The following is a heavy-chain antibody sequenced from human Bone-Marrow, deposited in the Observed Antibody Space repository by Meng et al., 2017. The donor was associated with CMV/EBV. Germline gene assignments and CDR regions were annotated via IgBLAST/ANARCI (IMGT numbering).Heavy chain of an antibody. CDR3: ARSDSSNYYPHDY. J-gene: IGHJ4*02. V-gene: IGHV4-34*09. CDR1: GGSFSGYY. CDR2: IYYSGST. Sequence: LRLSCAVYGGSFSGYYWSWIRQPPGKGLEWIGYIYYSGSTYYNPSLKSRVTISVDTSKSQFSLKLSSVTAADTAMYYCARSDSSNYYPHDYWGQGTLVTVSS. D-gene: IGHD3-22*01.